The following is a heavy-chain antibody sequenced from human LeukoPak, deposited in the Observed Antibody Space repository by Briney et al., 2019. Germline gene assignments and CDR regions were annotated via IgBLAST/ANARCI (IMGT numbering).Heavy chain of an antibody. D-gene: IGHD2-15*01. Sequence: SETLSLTCTVSGGTISSYYWNWIRQPAGKGLEWIGRLYTTGSTNYNPSLKSRVTMSATSKSQFSLKLRSVTAADTAVYYCARVSLRYCSGGSCFKFDPWGQGTLVTVSS. J-gene: IGHJ5*02. CDR2: LYTTGST. CDR1: GGTISSYY. V-gene: IGHV4-4*07. CDR3: ARVSLRYCSGGSCFKFDP.